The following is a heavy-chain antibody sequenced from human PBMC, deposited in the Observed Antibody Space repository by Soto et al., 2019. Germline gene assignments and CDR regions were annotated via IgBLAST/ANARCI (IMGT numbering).Heavy chain of an antibody. CDR1: GGTFSSYT. Sequence: SVKVSCKASGGTFSSYTISWVRQVPGQGLEWMGRIIPILGIANYAQKFQGRVTITADKSTSTAYMELSSLRSEDTAVYYCARGPYYGSGSYPLVWFDPWGQGTLVTVSS. D-gene: IGHD3-10*01. J-gene: IGHJ5*02. CDR3: ARGPYYGSGSYPLVWFDP. CDR2: IIPILGIA. V-gene: IGHV1-69*02.